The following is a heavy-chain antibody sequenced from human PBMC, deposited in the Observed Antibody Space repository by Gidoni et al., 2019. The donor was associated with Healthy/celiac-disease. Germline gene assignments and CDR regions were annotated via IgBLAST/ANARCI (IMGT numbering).Heavy chain of an antibody. CDR1: GYSFTSYW. Sequence: EVQLVQSGAEVQKPGESLRISCKGSGYSFTSYWISWVRQMPGQGLEWMGRIDPSDSYTNYSPSFQGHVTSSADKSISTAYLQWSSRKASDTAMYYCARHRASSSSFDYWGQGTLVTVSS. V-gene: IGHV5-10-1*01. CDR2: IDPSDSYT. CDR3: ARHRASSSSFDY. D-gene: IGHD6-13*01. J-gene: IGHJ4*02.